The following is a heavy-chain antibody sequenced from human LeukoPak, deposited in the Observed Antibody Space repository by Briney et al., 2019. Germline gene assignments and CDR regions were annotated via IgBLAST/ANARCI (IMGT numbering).Heavy chain of an antibody. CDR2: IIPIFGTA. Sequence: ASVKVSCKASGGTFSSYAISWVRQAPGQGLEWMGGIIPIFGTANYAQKFQGRVTITADESTSTAYMELSSLRSEDTAVYYCARGYRIAAAGHYDYWGQGTLVTVSS. V-gene: IGHV1-69*01. D-gene: IGHD6-13*01. CDR1: GGTFSSYA. J-gene: IGHJ4*02. CDR3: ARGYRIAAAGHYDY.